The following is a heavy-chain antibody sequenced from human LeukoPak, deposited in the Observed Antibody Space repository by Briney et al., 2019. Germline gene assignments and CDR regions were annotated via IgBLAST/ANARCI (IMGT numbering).Heavy chain of an antibody. CDR1: GFTFSSYS. Sequence: GGSLRLSCAASGFTFSSYSMNWVRQAPGKGLEWVSSISSSSSYIYYADSVKGRFTISRDNAKNTLYLQMNSLRAEDTAVYYCARALSQGSWQIDYWGQGTLVTVSS. V-gene: IGHV3-21*01. CDR3: ARALSQGSWQIDY. D-gene: IGHD6-13*01. CDR2: ISSSSSYI. J-gene: IGHJ4*02.